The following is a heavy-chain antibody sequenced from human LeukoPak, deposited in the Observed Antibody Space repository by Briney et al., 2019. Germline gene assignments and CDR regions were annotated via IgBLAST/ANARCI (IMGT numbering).Heavy chain of an antibody. CDR3: AKSRVLVMQCFDY. D-gene: IGHD3-16*01. Sequence: GGSLRLSCAASGFTFRSYAMTWVRQAPGKGLEWVSVISGSGGSTYYADSVKGRFTISRDNSKNTLYLQMNSLRAEDTAVYYCAKSRVLVMQCFDYWGQGTLVTVSS. CDR1: GFTFRSYA. V-gene: IGHV3-23*01. CDR2: ISGSGGST. J-gene: IGHJ4*02.